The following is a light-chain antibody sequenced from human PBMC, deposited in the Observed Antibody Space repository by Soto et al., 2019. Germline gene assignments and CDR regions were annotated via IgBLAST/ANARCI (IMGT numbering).Light chain of an antibody. CDR1: QSLRSN. Sequence: EIVMTQSPATLSVSPGERVTLSCRASQSLRSNLAWYQQKPGQAPRLLIYGASTRATDIPARFSGSGSGTEFTLTISSLQSEDFAVYFCQQYNNWPLAFGQGTKVDIK. V-gene: IGKV3-15*01. J-gene: IGKJ1*01. CDR3: QQYNNWPLA. CDR2: GAS.